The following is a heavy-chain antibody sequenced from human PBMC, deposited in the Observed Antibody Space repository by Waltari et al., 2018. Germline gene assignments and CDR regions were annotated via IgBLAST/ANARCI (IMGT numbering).Heavy chain of an antibody. V-gene: IGHV3-23*01. Sequence: EVQLLESGGGLVQPGGSLRLSCAASGFTFSSYAMSWVRQAPGKGVEGVSAISGSGGSTYYADSVKGRFTISRDNSKNTLYLQMNSLRAEDTAVYYCAKETNYDFWSGCSNYWGQGTLVTVSS. CDR1: GFTFSSYA. CDR3: AKETNYDFWSGCSNY. CDR2: ISGSGGST. J-gene: IGHJ4*02. D-gene: IGHD3-3*01.